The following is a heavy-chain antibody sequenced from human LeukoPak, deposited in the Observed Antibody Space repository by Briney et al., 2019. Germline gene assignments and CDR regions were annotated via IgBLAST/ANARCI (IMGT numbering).Heavy chain of an antibody. CDR2: ISGSGGST. CDR1: GFTFSGYT. D-gene: IGHD4-17*01. J-gene: IGHJ4*02. V-gene: IGHV3-23*01. Sequence: GGSLRLSCAASGFTFSGYTIHWARQAPGKGLEWVSAISGSGGSTYYADSVKGRFTISRDNSKNTLYLQMNSLRAEDTAVYYCASSGPFGDYWPFDYWGQGTLVTVSS. CDR3: ASSGPFGDYWPFDY.